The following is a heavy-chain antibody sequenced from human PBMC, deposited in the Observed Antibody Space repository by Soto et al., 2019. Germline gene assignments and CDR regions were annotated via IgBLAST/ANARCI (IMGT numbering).Heavy chain of an antibody. V-gene: IGHV1-69*13. J-gene: IGHJ4*02. D-gene: IGHD3-22*01. CDR1: GGSFSNHA. Sequence: SVKVSCKASGGSFSNHAVSWVRQAPGQGPEWMGGIIPISGTTNYAQKFQDRVTITADESMTTAYMELNSLRSEDSAVYYCARGPDRSGFYLFDYWGQGTLVTVSS. CDR2: IIPISGTT. CDR3: ARGPDRSGFYLFDY.